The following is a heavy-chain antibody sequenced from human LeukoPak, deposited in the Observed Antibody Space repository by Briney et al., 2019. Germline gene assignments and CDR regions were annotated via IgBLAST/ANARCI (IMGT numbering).Heavy chain of an antibody. D-gene: IGHD2-2*02. J-gene: IGHJ4*02. CDR2: IYYSGST. Sequence: PSETLSLTCTVSGGSISSGGYYWSWIRQHPGKGLEWIGYIYYSGSTYYNPSLKSRVTISVDTSKNQLSLKLSSVTAADTAVYYCARDRRYCSSTSCYTATRFDYWGQGTLVTVSS. CDR1: GGSISSGGYY. CDR3: ARDRRYCSSTSCYTATRFDY. V-gene: IGHV4-31*03.